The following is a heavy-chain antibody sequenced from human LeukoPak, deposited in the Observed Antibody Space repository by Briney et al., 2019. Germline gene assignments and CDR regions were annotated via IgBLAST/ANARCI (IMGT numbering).Heavy chain of an antibody. Sequence: GGSLRLSCAASGFTVSSTYMSWVRQAPGKGLEWVSVIYSGGSTYYADSVKGRFTISRDNSKNTLYLQMNSLRAEDTAVYYCARDTYSYGSSWWGQGTLVTVSS. J-gene: IGHJ4*02. D-gene: IGHD5-18*01. V-gene: IGHV3-66*01. CDR3: ARDTYSYGSSW. CDR1: GFTVSSTY. CDR2: IYSGGST.